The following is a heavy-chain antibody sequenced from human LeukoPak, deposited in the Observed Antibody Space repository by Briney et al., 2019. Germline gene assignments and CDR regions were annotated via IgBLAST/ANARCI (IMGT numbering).Heavy chain of an antibody. CDR2: ISAYNGNT. J-gene: IGHJ4*02. V-gene: IGHV1-18*01. Sequence: ASVKVSCKASGYTFTSYGISWLRQAPGQGLEWMGWISAYNGNTNYAQKLQCRVTMTTDTSTSTAYTELRSLRSDDTAVYYCARDRGTRLGGDYWGQGTLVTVSS. CDR3: ARDRGTRLGGDY. CDR1: GYTFTSYG. D-gene: IGHD3-16*01.